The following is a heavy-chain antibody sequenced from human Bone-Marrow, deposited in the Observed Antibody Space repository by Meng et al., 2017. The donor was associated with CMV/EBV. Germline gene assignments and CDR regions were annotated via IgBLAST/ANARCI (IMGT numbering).Heavy chain of an antibody. V-gene: IGHV3-30*04. CDR1: GFTFSSYA. CDR3: ARGYYDILTGYSNDAFDI. CDR2: ISYDGSNK. J-gene: IGHJ3*02. Sequence: GESLKISCAASGFTFSSYAMHWVRQAPGKGLEWVAVISYDGSNKYYADSVKGRFTISRDNSKNTLYLQMNSPRAEDTAVYYCARGYYDILTGYSNDAFDIWGQGTMVTVSS. D-gene: IGHD3-9*01.